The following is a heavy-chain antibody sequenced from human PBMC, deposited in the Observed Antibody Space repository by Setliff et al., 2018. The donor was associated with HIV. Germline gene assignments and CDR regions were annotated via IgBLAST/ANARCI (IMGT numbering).Heavy chain of an antibody. J-gene: IGHJ5*02. CDR1: GFTVSNTF. V-gene: IGHV3-53*01. CDR3: AKGVKFLDP. D-gene: IGHD2-21*01. CDR2: IYSGGGT. Sequence: TGGSLRLSCAASGFTVSNTFMTWVRQAPGKGLEWVSLIYSGGGTYYADSVKGRFIISRDNSKNTLYLQMNSLLAEDTAVYFCAKGVKFLDPWGQGTLVTVSS.